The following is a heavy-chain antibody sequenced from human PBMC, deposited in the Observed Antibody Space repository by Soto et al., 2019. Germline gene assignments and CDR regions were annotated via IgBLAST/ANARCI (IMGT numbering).Heavy chain of an antibody. D-gene: IGHD6-13*01. V-gene: IGHV4-31*03. J-gene: IGHJ4*02. CDR3: ARNKPKQLACFDY. Sequence: PSETLSLTCTVSGGSISSGGYYWSWISQHPGKGLEWIGYIYYSGSTYYNPSLKSRVTISVDTSKNQFSLKLSSVTAADTAVYYCARNKPKQLACFDYWGQGTLVTVSS. CDR1: GGSISSGGYY. CDR2: IYYSGST.